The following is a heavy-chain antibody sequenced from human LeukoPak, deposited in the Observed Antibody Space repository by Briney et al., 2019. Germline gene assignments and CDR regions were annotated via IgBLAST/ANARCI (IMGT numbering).Heavy chain of an antibody. CDR2: ISYDGSNK. Sequence: GGSLRLSCAASGFTFSSYAMHWVRQAPGKGLEWVAVISYDGSNKYYADPVKGRFTISRDNSKNTLYLQMNSLRAEDTAVYYCARPAGEGKGFREWLSNSAFDIWGQGTMVTVSS. D-gene: IGHD3-3*01. V-gene: IGHV3-30-3*01. CDR1: GFTFSSYA. CDR3: ARPAGEGKGFREWLSNSAFDI. J-gene: IGHJ3*02.